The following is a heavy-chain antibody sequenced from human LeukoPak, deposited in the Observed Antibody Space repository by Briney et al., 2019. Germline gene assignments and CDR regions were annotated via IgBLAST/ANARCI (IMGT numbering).Heavy chain of an antibody. CDR1: GGSITSRNYY. Sequence: SETLSLTCNVSGGSITSRNYYWGWIRQPPGKGLEWIGSMSYSGSSYYNPSLKSRITMSVDTSKNQFSLRLSSVVAADTAVYYCARRLITVYSFDYWGQGTLVTVSS. CDR3: ARRLITVYSFDY. D-gene: IGHD3-16*01. V-gene: IGHV4-39*01. CDR2: MSYSGSS. J-gene: IGHJ4*02.